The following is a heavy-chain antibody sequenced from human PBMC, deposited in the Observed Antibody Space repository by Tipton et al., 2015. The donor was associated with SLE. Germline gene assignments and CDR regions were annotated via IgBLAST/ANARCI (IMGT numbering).Heavy chain of an antibody. CDR1: GGSISSSSYY. CDR3: ARESGRDAFDI. V-gene: IGHV4-39*07. Sequence: LRLSCTVSGGSISSSSYYWGWIRQPPGKGLEWIGSIYYSGSTYYNPSLTSRVTIPVDTSKNQFSLKLSSVTAADTAVYYCARESGRDAFDIWGQGTMVTVSS. J-gene: IGHJ3*02. D-gene: IGHD2-15*01. CDR2: IYYSGST.